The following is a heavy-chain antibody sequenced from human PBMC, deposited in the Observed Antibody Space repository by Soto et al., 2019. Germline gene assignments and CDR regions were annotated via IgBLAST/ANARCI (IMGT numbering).Heavy chain of an antibody. CDR2: ISDYNGNT. CDR1: GYTFSNYG. J-gene: IGHJ6*02. D-gene: IGHD3-10*01. Sequence: QVQLVQSGAEVRKPGASVKVSCKASGYTFSNYGLSWVRQAPGQGLEWMGWISDYNGNTHYAPKFQGRLIMPTDTSTRTAYVELRSLTSDDTAVYFCAREGYYSGSGTYSPPRYYGMDVWGQGTTVTVSS. V-gene: IGHV1-18*01. CDR3: AREGYYSGSGTYSPPRYYGMDV.